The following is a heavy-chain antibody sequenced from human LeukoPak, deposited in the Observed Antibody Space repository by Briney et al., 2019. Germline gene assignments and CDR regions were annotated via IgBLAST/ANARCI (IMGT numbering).Heavy chain of an antibody. V-gene: IGHV3-30*18. Sequence: PGGSLRLSCAASGFTFSSYGMHWVRQAPGKGLEWVAVISYDGSNKYYADSVKGRFTISRDNSKNTLYLQMNSLRAEDTAVYYCAKDGYFYGSGSSYYYYMDVLGKGTTVTVSS. J-gene: IGHJ6*03. CDR3: AKDGYFYGSGSSYYYYMDV. CDR1: GFTFSSYG. D-gene: IGHD3-10*01. CDR2: ISYDGSNK.